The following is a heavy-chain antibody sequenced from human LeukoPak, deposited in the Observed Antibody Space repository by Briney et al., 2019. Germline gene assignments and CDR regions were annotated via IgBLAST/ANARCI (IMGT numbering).Heavy chain of an antibody. CDR1: GFSLNTSAMC. D-gene: IGHD3-16*01. V-gene: IGHV2-70*11. J-gene: IGHJ4*02. CDR2: VDWDDDK. Sequence: SGPALVNPTQPLTQTCTFSGFSLNTSAMCVSWIRQPPGKALEWLARVDWDDDKYYSTSLKTRLTISKDTSKNQVVLTMTNVSPVDTATYYCARLRLGADHKYFDYWGQGALVTVSS. CDR3: ARLRLGADHKYFDY.